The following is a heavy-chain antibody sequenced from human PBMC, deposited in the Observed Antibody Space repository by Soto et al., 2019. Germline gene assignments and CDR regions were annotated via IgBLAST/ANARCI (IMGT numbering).Heavy chain of an antibody. J-gene: IGHJ5*02. D-gene: IGHD6-19*01. Sequence: PSETLSLTCAVSGGSITSNHWWTWVRQPPGMGLEWIGEIFHSGFTNYNPSLKSRVTISLDTSKNQFSLNLTSVTAADTAVYYCTRDPMNGGWWFDPWGQGTLVTVSS. V-gene: IGHV4-4*02. CDR3: TRDPMNGGWWFDP. CDR1: GGSITSNHW. CDR2: IFHSGFT.